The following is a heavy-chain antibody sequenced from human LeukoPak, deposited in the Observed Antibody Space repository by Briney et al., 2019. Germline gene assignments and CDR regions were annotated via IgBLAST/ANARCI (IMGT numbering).Heavy chain of an antibody. Sequence: ASVKVSCKASGYTFTSYAMHWVRQAPGQRLEWMGWISAYNGNTNYAQKLQGRVTMTTDTSTSTAYMELRSLRSDDTAVYYCARDGSPYCSSTSCYRDYWGQGTLVTVSS. J-gene: IGHJ4*02. V-gene: IGHV1-18*01. CDR1: GYTFTSYA. CDR3: ARDGSPYCSSTSCYRDY. D-gene: IGHD2-2*01. CDR2: ISAYNGNT.